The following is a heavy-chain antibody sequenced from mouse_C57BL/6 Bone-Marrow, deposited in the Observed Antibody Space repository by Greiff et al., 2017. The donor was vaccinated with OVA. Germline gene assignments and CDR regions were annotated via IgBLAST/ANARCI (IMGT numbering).Heavy chain of an antibody. CDR1: GFTFSSYA. V-gene: IGHV5-4*01. CDR2: ISDGGSYT. J-gene: IGHJ1*03. Sequence: EVQGVESGGGLVKPGGSLKLSCAASGFTFSSYAMSWVRQTPEKRLEWVATISDGGSYTYYPDNVKGRLTISSDNAKNNLYLQMSHLKSEDTAMYYCARDLYFSRREWYFDVWGTGTTVTVSS. D-gene: IGHD1-1*01. CDR3: ARDLYFSRREWYFDV.